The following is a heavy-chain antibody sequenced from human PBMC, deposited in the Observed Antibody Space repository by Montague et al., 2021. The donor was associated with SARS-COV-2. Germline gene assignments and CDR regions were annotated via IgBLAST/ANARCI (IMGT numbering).Heavy chain of an antibody. D-gene: IGHD2-15*01. J-gene: IGHJ4*02. Sequence: SETLSLTCTVSGGSMSDYYWTWIRQPPGKGPGWIGYFSRSGGSNYSPSLRGRVTISLVTSRSQFSLQLSSVTAADTAFYYCARLTQLGYCSSASCSPALYFDYWGQEFLVSVSS. CDR3: ARLTQLGYCSSASCSPALYFDY. CDR1: GGSMSDYY. V-gene: IGHV4-59*01. CDR2: FSRSGGS.